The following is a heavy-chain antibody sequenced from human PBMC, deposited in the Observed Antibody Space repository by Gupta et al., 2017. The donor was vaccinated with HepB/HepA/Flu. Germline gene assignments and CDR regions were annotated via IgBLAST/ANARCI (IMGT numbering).Heavy chain of an antibody. J-gene: IGHJ4*02. V-gene: IGHV3-23*01. CDR2: IGIGDKT. CDR1: GFSFNISG. CDR3: AKEVAGGSGWYTVDY. D-gene: IGHD6-19*01. Sequence: EVQILQSGGGSVQPGGSLRLSCSASGFSFNISGMSWVRQAPGKGLEWISAIGIGDKTYYAASVKGRFTISRDSSENMVYLQMNSLRAEDSAVYYCAKEVAGGSGWYTVDYWGQGTLVTVSS.